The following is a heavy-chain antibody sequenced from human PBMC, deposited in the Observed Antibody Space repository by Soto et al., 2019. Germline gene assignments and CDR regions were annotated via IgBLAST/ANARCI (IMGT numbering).Heavy chain of an antibody. CDR1: GFSFSGSA. V-gene: IGHV3-73*01. J-gene: IGHJ4*02. Sequence: GGSLRLSCAASGFSFSGSAIHWVRQASGKGLEWVGRIRSEPKNNATAYAASVKGRFRISRDDSKNTAYLQMNSLTTEDTAVYYCNRPGRIQGLDYWGQGILVTVSS. CDR2: IRSEPKNNAT. CDR3: NRPGRIQGLDY.